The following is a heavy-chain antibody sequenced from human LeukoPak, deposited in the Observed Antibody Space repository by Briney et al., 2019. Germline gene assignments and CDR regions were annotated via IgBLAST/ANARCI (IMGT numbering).Heavy chain of an antibody. D-gene: IGHD6-19*01. J-gene: IGHJ4*02. V-gene: IGHV3-48*03. CDR3: STHATPFQSGWVYFDD. CDR2: ISATGSII. CDR1: GFIFSTYE. Sequence: PGGSMRLSCTASGFIFSTYEMNWVRQAPEKGPEWLSYISATGSIIHYADSVKDRFTISRDNAKNSLYLQMNGLRAEDTAVYYCSTHATPFQSGWVYFDDWGQGTQVTVSS.